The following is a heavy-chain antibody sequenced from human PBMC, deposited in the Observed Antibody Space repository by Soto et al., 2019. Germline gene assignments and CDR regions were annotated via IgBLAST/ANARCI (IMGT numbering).Heavy chain of an antibody. CDR3: ARDNSGWSDY. CDR2: IDAGNGNT. J-gene: IGHJ4*02. V-gene: IGHV1-3*01. CDR1: GYTFTRYV. D-gene: IGHD6-19*01. Sequence: GASVKVSCKASGYTFTRYVMHWVRQAPGQRLEWMGWIDAGNGNTVYLQKFQGRVTITRDTSASTVYMELSSLRSEDTAVYYRARDNSGWSDYWGQGTLVTVSS.